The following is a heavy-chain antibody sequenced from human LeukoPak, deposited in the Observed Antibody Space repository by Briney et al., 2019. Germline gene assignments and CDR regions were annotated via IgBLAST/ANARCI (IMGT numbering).Heavy chain of an antibody. CDR2: IYYSGST. CDR3: ARGQYQLLSYDY. D-gene: IGHD2-2*01. V-gene: IGHV4-31*03. Sequence: SETLSLTCTVSGGSISSGGYYWSWIRQHPGKGLEWIGYIYYSGSTYYNPSLKSRVTISVDTSKNQFSLKLSSVTAADTAVYYCARGQYQLLSYDYWGRGTLVTVSS. J-gene: IGHJ4*02. CDR1: GGSISSGGYY.